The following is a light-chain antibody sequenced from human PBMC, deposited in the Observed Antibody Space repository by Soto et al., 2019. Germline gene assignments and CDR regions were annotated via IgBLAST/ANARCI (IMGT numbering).Light chain of an antibody. CDR3: SSYTNNRTLE. CDR1: SSDVGGSKY. J-gene: IGLJ2*01. CDR2: DVS. V-gene: IGLV2-14*03. Sequence: QSVLTQPASVSGSPGQSITISCTGTSSDVGGSKYVSWYQQHPGKAPKVMIYDVSSRPSGVSDRFSGSKSGNTASLTISGLQAEDEADYYCSSYTNNRTLEFGGGTKLTVL.